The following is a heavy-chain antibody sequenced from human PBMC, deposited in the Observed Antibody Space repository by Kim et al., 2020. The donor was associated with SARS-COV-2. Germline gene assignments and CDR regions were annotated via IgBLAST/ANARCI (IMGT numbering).Heavy chain of an antibody. V-gene: IGHV3-53*01. Sequence: GGSLRLSCAASGFTVNSKAMTWVRQAPGKGLEWVSVIYSGGGTFYADSVKGRFTISRDNSKNTVCLQMNSLRAEDTAVYYCALRLTMVRGVITLGAYGMDVWGQGTTVTVSS. CDR2: IYSGGGT. CDR3: ALRLTMVRGVITLGAYGMDV. J-gene: IGHJ6*02. D-gene: IGHD3-10*01. CDR1: GFTVNSKA.